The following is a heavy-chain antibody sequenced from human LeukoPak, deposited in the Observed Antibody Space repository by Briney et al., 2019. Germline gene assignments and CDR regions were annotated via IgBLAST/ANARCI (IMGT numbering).Heavy chain of an antibody. CDR3: ARDRISINALDM. V-gene: IGHV4-59*11. J-gene: IGHJ3*02. Sequence: SETLSLTCTVSGASISGHYLTRLRQPPGKGLEWIGYISHIGSTNYNPSLKSRLTISVDTSKNQFSLKLTSVTAADTAVYYCARDRISINALDMWGQGTMVTVSS. CDR1: GASISGHY. D-gene: IGHD1-14*01. CDR2: ISHIGST.